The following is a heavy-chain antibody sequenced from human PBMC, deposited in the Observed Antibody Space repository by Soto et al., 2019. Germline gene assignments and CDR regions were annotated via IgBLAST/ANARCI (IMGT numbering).Heavy chain of an antibody. CDR3: ARQGTVTWFHSFDI. Sequence: GESLKISCKGSGYSFTSYWIGWVRQMPGKCLLWMGFIYPCDSDIRYSPSFQGQVTISADKSISTAYLQWSSLKASDTAMYYCARQGTVTWFHSFDIWGQGTMVTVSS. J-gene: IGHJ3*02. D-gene: IGHD4-17*01. CDR1: GYSFTSYW. CDR2: IYPCDSDI. V-gene: IGHV5-51*01.